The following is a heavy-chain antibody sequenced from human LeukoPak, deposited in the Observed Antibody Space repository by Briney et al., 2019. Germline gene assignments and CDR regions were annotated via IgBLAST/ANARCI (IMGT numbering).Heavy chain of an antibody. Sequence: SETLSLTCTVSGGSISSHYWSWIRQPPGKGLEWIGYIYYSGSTNYNPSLKSRVTISVDTSRNQFSLKLSSVTAADSAVYYCARRTGYLNYYYYYYMDVWGDGTTVTVSS. V-gene: IGHV4-59*11. CDR2: IYYSGST. CDR3: ARRTGYLNYYYYYYMDV. CDR1: GGSISSHY. J-gene: IGHJ6*03. D-gene: IGHD3/OR15-3a*01.